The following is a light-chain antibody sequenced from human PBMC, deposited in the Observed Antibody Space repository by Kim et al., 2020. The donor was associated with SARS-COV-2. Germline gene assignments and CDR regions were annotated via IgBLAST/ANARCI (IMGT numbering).Light chain of an antibody. CDR3: QQYNTYPWT. Sequence: AYVEDTVSITFRASRTINSWLAWDQRKTGKAPKLRIYKASSLESGVPSRFSGSGSGTEFTLTISSLQPDDFATYYCQQYNTYPWTFGQGTKVDIK. V-gene: IGKV1-5*03. CDR1: RTINSW. J-gene: IGKJ1*01. CDR2: KAS.